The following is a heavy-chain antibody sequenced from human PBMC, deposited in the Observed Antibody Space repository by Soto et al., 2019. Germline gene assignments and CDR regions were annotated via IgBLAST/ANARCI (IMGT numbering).Heavy chain of an antibody. Sequence: QVQLVESGGGVVQPGRSLRLSCAASGFTFSSYAMHWVRQAPGKGLEWVAVISYDGSNKYYADNVEGRYTISRDNSKNTLYLKMNSLRAEDTAVYYCARPEVFLWFGELSFFDYWGQGTLVTVSS. CDR1: GFTFSSYA. CDR2: ISYDGSNK. D-gene: IGHD3-10*01. J-gene: IGHJ4*02. V-gene: IGHV3-30-3*01. CDR3: ARPEVFLWFGELSFFDY.